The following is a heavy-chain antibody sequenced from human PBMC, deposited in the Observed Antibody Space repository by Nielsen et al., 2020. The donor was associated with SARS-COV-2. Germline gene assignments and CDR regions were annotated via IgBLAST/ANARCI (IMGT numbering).Heavy chain of an antibody. CDR1: GGSVSSGSYY. CDR3: ARVSNIVVVPAALLQGWFDP. D-gene: IGHD2-2*01. Sequence: SETLSLTCTVSGGSVSSGSYYWSWIRQPPGKGLEWIGYIYYSGSTNYNPSLKSRVTISVDTSKNQFSLKLSSVTAADTAVYYCARVSNIVVVPAALLQGWFDPWGQGTLVTVSS. J-gene: IGHJ5*02. V-gene: IGHV4-61*01. CDR2: IYYSGST.